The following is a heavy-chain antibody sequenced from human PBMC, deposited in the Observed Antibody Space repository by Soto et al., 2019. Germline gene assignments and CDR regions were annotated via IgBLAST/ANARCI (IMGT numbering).Heavy chain of an antibody. Sequence: PSETLSLTCTVSGGSISSGDYYWSWIRQPPGKGLEWIGYIYYSGSTYYNPSLKSRVTISVDTSKNQFSLKLSSVTAADTAVYYCAREPSYYDFWSGYHIGGMDVWGQGTTVTVSS. V-gene: IGHV4-30-4*01. D-gene: IGHD3-3*01. CDR2: IYYSGST. J-gene: IGHJ6*02. CDR1: GGSISSGDYY. CDR3: AREPSYYDFWSGYHIGGMDV.